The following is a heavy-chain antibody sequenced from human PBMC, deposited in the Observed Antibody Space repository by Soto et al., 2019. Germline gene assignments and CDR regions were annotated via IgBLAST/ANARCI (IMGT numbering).Heavy chain of an antibody. CDR3: ARDRELGRTSPYFDF. J-gene: IGHJ4*02. CDR2: IWNNGNNR. V-gene: IGHV3-33*01. Sequence: QVQLVESGGGVVQPGRSLRLSCAASGFSLSSFGVHWVRQAPGKGLEWVAVIWNNGNNRRYEDPVRGRFTVSSDNSENTVYLRMDSLRVEDTAMYYCARDRELGRTSPYFDFWGQGTLVTVSS. D-gene: IGHD1-26*01. CDR1: GFSLSSFG.